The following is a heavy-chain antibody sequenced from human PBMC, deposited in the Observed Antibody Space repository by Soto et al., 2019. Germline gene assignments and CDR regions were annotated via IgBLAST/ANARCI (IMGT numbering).Heavy chain of an antibody. V-gene: IGHV3-7*03. CDR1: GFTLNYYW. J-gene: IGHJ6*02. D-gene: IGHD3-22*01. Sequence: GGSLRLSCAASGFTLNYYWMTWVRQAPGKGLEWVANVKPDGSATFYADSLKGRFTISRDNAKNSVSLQMDSLRADDTAVYYCARDRERVTVNGGIALGAMEVWGHGTTVTVSS. CDR3: ARDRERVTVNGGIALGAMEV. CDR2: VKPDGSAT.